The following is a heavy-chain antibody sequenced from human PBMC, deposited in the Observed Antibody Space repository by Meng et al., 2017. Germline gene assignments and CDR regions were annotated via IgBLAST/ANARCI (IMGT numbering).Heavy chain of an antibody. Sequence: GGSLRLSCAASGFSFSSHWMHWIRQAPGKGLVWVSRISSDWSTTTYADSVKGRFTISRDDAKNTLYLQMNSLRAEDTAVYYRARASDNYFDSSGYSWDYWGQGTLVTVSS. D-gene: IGHD3-22*01. CDR2: ISSDWSTT. J-gene: IGHJ4*02. CDR3: ARASDNYFDSSGYSWDY. CDR1: GFSFSSHW. V-gene: IGHV3-74*01.